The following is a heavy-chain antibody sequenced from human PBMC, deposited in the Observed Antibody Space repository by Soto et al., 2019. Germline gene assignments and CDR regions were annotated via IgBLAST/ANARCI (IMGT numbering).Heavy chain of an antibody. Sequence: QLLLQESGPGLVKPSETLSLTCTVSGGSILDSTYYWAWIRQSPGKGLEWIGTIFYSGGTFYTPSFKSRVTMSVDTSNDQFSLKLSSVTAADTAVYYCARQASGYFYGWFDPWGQGTLVTVSS. D-gene: IGHD3-22*01. CDR2: IFYSGGT. CDR3: ARQASGYFYGWFDP. CDR1: GGSILDSTYY. J-gene: IGHJ5*02. V-gene: IGHV4-39*01.